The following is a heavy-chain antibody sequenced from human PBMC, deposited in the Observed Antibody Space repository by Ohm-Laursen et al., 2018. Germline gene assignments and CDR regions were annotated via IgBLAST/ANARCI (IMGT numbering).Heavy chain of an antibody. V-gene: IGHV3-11*04. CDR1: GFSFSDYF. Sequence: SLRLSCAASGFSFSDYFMSWIRQAPGKGLEWISFISSSGSFIYYADSVKGRLTISRDNAKNSLYLQMSGLRGEDTAVYYCARGAPFYGGFDYWGQGTLVTVSS. CDR3: ARGAPFYGGFDY. CDR2: ISSSGSFI. J-gene: IGHJ4*02. D-gene: IGHD4-17*01.